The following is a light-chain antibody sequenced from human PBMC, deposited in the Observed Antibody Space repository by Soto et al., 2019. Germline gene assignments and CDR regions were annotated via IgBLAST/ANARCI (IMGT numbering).Light chain of an antibody. Sequence: EIVLTQSPATLSLSPGERATLSCRASQSVSSYLAWYQQKPGQAPRLLIYDASNRATGIPARFSGSGSGTDFTLTISSLEPEDFAVYYCQQRSTSTTFGQGTKV. CDR2: DAS. V-gene: IGKV3-11*01. CDR3: QQRSTSTT. J-gene: IGKJ1*01. CDR1: QSVSSY.